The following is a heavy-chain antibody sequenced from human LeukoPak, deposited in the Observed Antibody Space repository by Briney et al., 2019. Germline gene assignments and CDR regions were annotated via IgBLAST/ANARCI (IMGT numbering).Heavy chain of an antibody. V-gene: IGHV3-7*04. J-gene: IGHJ4*02. CDR1: GFTFSSYW. CDR2: INQYGSEK. D-gene: IGHD3-16*01. Sequence: GGSLRLSCAAAGFTFSSYWMNGVRQAQEIGLEWVAYINQYGSEKYYVESVKCRFTISRDNDMNSLYLQMTSLRAEDTAVYYCERGGGNFDYWGQGTLVTVFS. CDR3: ERGGGNFDY.